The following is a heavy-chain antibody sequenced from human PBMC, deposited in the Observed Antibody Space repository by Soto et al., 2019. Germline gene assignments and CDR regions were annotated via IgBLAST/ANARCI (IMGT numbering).Heavy chain of an antibody. CDR2: ISSSSSTI. J-gene: IGHJ5*02. V-gene: IGHV3-48*01. D-gene: IGHD4-17*01. Sequence: EVQLVESGGGLVQPGGSLRLSCAASGFTFSSYSMNWVRQAPGKGLEWVSYISSSSSTIYYADSVKGRFTISRDNAKNSLYLKMKSLRAEDTAVYYCAREDDYLNWFDPWGQGTLVTVSS. CDR1: GFTFSSYS. CDR3: AREDDYLNWFDP.